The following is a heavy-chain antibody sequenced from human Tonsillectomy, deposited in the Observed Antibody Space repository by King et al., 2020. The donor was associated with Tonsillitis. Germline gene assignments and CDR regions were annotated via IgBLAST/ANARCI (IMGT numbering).Heavy chain of an antibody. V-gene: IGHV4-39*01. CDR1: GGSISSSSYY. D-gene: IGHD1-26*01. CDR3: ARRYSGSYWPLEYYFDY. CDR2: IYYSGST. Sequence: LQLQESGPGLVKPSETLSLTCTVSGGSISSSSYYWGWIRQPPGKGLEWIGSIYYSGSTYYNPSLKSRVTISVDTSKNQFSLKLSSVTAAATAVYYCARRYSGSYWPLEYYFDYWGQGTLVTVSS. J-gene: IGHJ4*02.